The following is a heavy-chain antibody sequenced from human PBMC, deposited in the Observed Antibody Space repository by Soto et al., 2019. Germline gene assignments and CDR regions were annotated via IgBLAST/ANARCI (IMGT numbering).Heavy chain of an antibody. CDR2: IIPIFGTA. Sequence: ASVKVSCKASGGTFSSYAISWVRQAPGQGLEWMGEIIPIFGTANYAQKFQGRVTITADESTSTAYMELSSLRSEDTAVYYCARDLGDSSGYYFDYWGQGTLVTVSS. V-gene: IGHV1-69*13. J-gene: IGHJ4*02. D-gene: IGHD3-22*01. CDR1: GGTFSSYA. CDR3: ARDLGDSSGYYFDY.